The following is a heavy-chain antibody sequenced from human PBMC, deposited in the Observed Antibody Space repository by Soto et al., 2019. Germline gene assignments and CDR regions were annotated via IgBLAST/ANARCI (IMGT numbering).Heavy chain of an antibody. Sequence: ASVKVSCKASGYTFTSYGISWVRQAPGQGLEWMGWIGAYNGNTNYAQKLQGRVTMTTDTSTSTAYMELRSLRSDDTAVYYCARDVHDYGDYVFDYWGQGTLVTVSS. CDR1: GYTFTSYG. CDR3: ARDVHDYGDYVFDY. V-gene: IGHV1-18*04. D-gene: IGHD4-17*01. CDR2: IGAYNGNT. J-gene: IGHJ4*02.